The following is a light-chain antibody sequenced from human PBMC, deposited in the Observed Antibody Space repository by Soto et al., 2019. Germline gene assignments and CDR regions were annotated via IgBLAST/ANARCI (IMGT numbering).Light chain of an antibody. Sequence: QSALTQPASVSGSPGQSITISCTGTSSDVGRYNFVSWYQQYPGKAPKLMIYEVTHRPSGVSNRFSASKSGNSASLTISGLQAEDAADYYCSSYTTNSTLCVLGTGTKLTVL. CDR3: SSYTTNSTLCV. V-gene: IGLV2-14*01. CDR1: SSDVGRYNF. CDR2: EVT. J-gene: IGLJ1*01.